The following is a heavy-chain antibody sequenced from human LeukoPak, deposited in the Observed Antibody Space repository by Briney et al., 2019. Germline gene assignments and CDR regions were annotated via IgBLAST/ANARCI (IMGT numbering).Heavy chain of an antibody. CDR3: ARGDPQASAALDY. Sequence: VSGGSISSXXXXXIRXXPGKXXXXIGYIYYSGSTNYNPSLKSRVTISVDTSKNQFSLKLSSVTAADTAVYYCARGDPQASAALDYWGQGTLVTVSS. V-gene: IGHV4-59*01. CDR2: IYYSGST. D-gene: IGHD6-13*01. J-gene: IGHJ4*02. CDR1: GGSISSXX.